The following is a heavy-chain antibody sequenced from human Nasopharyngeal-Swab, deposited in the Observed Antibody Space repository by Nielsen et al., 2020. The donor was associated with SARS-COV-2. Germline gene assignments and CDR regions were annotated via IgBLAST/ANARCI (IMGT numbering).Heavy chain of an antibody. J-gene: IGHJ3*02. D-gene: IGHD5-18*01. Sequence: ETLSLTCTVSGGSISSYYRSWIRQPPGKGLEWIGEINHSGSTNYNPSLKSRVTISVDTSKNQFSLKLSSVTAADTAVYYCARGAVDTAMVTASLHAFDIWGQGTMVTVSS. CDR2: INHSGST. CDR1: GGSISSYY. CDR3: ARGAVDTAMVTASLHAFDI. V-gene: IGHV4-34*01.